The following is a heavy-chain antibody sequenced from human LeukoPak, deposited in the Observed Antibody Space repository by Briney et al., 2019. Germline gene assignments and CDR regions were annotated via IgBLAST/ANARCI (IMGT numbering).Heavy chain of an antibody. CDR3: AKLKRVGIAPFDD. V-gene: IGHV3-23*01. CDR2: ISGSGNKT. J-gene: IGHJ4*02. CDR1: GFTFSHFA. Sequence: GGSLRLSCAASGFTFSHFAMSWVRQAPGKGLHWASTISGSGNKTYDADSVKGRFTISRDNSKNTLYLQMTGLRAEDTAVYYCAKLKRVGIAPFDDWGQGTLVTVSP. D-gene: IGHD3-10*01.